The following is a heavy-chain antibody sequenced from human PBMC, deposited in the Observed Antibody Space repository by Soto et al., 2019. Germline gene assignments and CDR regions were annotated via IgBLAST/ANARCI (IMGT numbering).Heavy chain of an antibody. CDR2: IYYSGST. CDR3: ARVARGRVVGAHPPCFEY. Sequence: LSLPCTVSCGSISSGIYYWSWIVQDPVTGLEWIGHIYYSGSTYYNPSLKSRVSISVDTPKNQFSLKLTSVTAEDTAVYYCARVARGRVVGAHPPCFEYLGQGTLGNVSS. V-gene: IGHV4-31*03. J-gene: IGHJ4*02. CDR1: CGSISSGIYY. D-gene: IGHD1-26*01.